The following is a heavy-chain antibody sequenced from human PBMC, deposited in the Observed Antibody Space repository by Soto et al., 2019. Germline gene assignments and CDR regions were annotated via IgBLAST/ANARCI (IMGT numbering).Heavy chain of an antibody. CDR3: AHTTMVRGVSYYYYYVMDV. V-gene: IGHV2-5*01. CDR1: GFSLSTSGVG. Sequence: QITLKESGPTLVKPTQTLTLTCTFSGFSLSTSGVGVGWIRQPPGKALEWLALIYWNDDKRYSPSLKSRLTITKDTSKNQVVLTMTNMDPVDTATYYCAHTTMVRGVSYYYYYVMDVWGQGTTVTVSS. J-gene: IGHJ6*02. D-gene: IGHD3-10*01. CDR2: IYWNDDK.